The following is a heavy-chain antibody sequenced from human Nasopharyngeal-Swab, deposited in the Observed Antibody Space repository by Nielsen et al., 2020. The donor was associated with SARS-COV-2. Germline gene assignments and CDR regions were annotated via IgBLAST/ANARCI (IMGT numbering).Heavy chain of an antibody. CDR1: GGSFSGYY. J-gene: IGHJ4*02. CDR3: ARVYYDSSGYYYLEGSDYYFDY. D-gene: IGHD3-22*01. V-gene: IGHV4-34*01. Sequence: SETLSLTCAVYGGSFSGYYWSWIRQPPGKGLEWIGEINRSGSTNYNPSLKSRVTISVDTSKNQFSLKLSSVTAADTAVYYCARVYYDSSGYYYLEGSDYYFDYWGQGTLVTVSS. CDR2: INRSGST.